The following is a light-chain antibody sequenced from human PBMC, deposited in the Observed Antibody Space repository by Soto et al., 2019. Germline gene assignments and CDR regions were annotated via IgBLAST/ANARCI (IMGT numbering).Light chain of an antibody. V-gene: IGKV2-28*01. CDR2: FGS. CDR3: MQALQSLT. Sequence: EIVMTQSPLTLPVTPGEPASISCRSSQSLLYNNTYIYLDWYVQKPGQSPQLLIYFGSNRAPGVPDRFSGSGSGKDFTLKINRVEAEDVGTYYCMQALQSLTFGQGTRLEIK. J-gene: IGKJ5*01. CDR1: QSLLYNNTYIY.